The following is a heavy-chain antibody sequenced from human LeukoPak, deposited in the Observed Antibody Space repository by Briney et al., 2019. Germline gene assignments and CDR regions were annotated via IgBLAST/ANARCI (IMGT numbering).Heavy chain of an antibody. D-gene: IGHD3-9*01. V-gene: IGHV3-30*18. CDR2: ISYDGSNK. Sequence: GGSLRLSCAASGFTFSSYGMHWVRQAPGKGLEWVAVISYDGSNKYYAHSVKGRFTISRDNSKNTLYLQMNSLRAEDPAVYYCAKFPGAVRVDILTGYYSWGQRTLVTVSS. CDR1: GFTFSSYG. J-gene: IGHJ5*02. CDR3: AKFPGAVRVDILTGYYS.